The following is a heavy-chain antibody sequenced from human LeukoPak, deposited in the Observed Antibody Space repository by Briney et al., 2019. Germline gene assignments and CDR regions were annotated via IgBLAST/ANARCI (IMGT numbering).Heavy chain of an antibody. V-gene: IGHV4-31*03. Sequence: SETLSLTCTVSGGSISSGGYYWSWIRQHPGKGLEWIGYIYYSGSAYYNPSLKSRVTISVDTSKNQFSLKLSSVTAADTAVHYCARARGSGRKNFDYWGQGTLVTVSS. CDR1: GGSISSGGYY. J-gene: IGHJ4*02. CDR3: ARARGSGRKNFDY. CDR2: IYYSGSA. D-gene: IGHD3-10*01.